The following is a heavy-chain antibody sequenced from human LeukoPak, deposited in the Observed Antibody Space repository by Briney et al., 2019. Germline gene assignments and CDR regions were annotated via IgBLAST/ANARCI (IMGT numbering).Heavy chain of an antibody. J-gene: IGHJ3*02. CDR3: ARDRRHYYDSSGYPDAFDI. CDR1: GFTFSSYG. Sequence: PGGSLRLSCAASGFTFSSYGMHWVRQAPGKGLEWVAVIWYDGSNKYYADSVKGRFTISRDNSKNTLYLQMNSLRAEDTAVYYCARDRRHYYDSSGYPDAFDIWGQGTMVTVSS. CDR2: IWYDGSNK. V-gene: IGHV3-33*01. D-gene: IGHD3-22*01.